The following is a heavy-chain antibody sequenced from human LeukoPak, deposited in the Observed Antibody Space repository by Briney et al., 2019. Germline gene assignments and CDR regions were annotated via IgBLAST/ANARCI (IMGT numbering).Heavy chain of an antibody. CDR3: ARGVFRWNYITSDY. CDR1: GDSVSSNSAA. CDR2: TYYRSRWYN. Sequence: SQTLSLTCAISGDSVSSNSAAWNWTRQSPSRGLEWLGRTYYRSRWYNDYAVSVKSRITINPDTSKNQFSLQLNSVTPEDTAVYYCARGVFRWNYITSDYWGQGTLVTVSS. D-gene: IGHD1-7*01. J-gene: IGHJ4*02. V-gene: IGHV6-1*01.